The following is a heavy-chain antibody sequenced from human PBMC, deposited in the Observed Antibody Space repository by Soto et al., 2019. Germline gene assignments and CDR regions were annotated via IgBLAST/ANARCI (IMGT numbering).Heavy chain of an antibody. J-gene: IGHJ4*02. D-gene: IGHD4-17*01. Sequence: ASVKVSCKASGYTFTSYAMHWVRQAPGQRLEWMGWINAGNGNTKYSQKFQGRVTITRDTSASTAYMELSSLRSEDTAVYYCARVATTVTTYYFDYWGQGTLVTVSS. V-gene: IGHV1-3*01. CDR2: INAGNGNT. CDR3: ARVATTVTTYYFDY. CDR1: GYTFTSYA.